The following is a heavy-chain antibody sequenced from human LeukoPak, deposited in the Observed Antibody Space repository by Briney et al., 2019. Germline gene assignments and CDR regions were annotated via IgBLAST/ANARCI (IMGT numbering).Heavy chain of an antibody. CDR3: ALLIVPAAIRPYYYYGMDV. J-gene: IGHJ6*02. V-gene: IGHV1-69*04. D-gene: IGHD2-2*02. Sequence: SVKVSCKASGGTFSSYAISWVRRAPGQGLEWMGRIIPILGIANYAQKFQGRVTITADKSTSTAYMELSSLRSEDTAVYYCALLIVPAAIRPYYYYGMDVWGQGTTVTVSS. CDR1: GGTFSSYA. CDR2: IIPILGIA.